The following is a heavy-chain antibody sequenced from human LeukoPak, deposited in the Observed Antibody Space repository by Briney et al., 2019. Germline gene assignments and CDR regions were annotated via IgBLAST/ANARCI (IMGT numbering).Heavy chain of an antibody. CDR1: GGSFSGYY. CDR2: INHSGST. D-gene: IGHD6-13*01. Sequence: SETLSHTCAVYGGSFSGYYWSWIRQPPGKGLEWIGEINHSGSTNYNPSLKSRVTISVDTSKNQFSLKLSSVTAADTAVYYCARAPTIAAAGGTDYWGQGTLVTVSS. J-gene: IGHJ4*02. CDR3: ARAPTIAAAGGTDY. V-gene: IGHV4-34*01.